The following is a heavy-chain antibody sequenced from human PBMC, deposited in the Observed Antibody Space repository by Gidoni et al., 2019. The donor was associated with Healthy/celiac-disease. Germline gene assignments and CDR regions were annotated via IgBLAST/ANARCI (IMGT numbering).Heavy chain of an antibody. CDR2: IYYSGST. J-gene: IGHJ5*02. V-gene: IGHV4-39*01. CDR1: GGSISSSSYY. Sequence: QLPLQESGPGLVKPSETLSLTCTVSGGSISSSSYYWGWIRQPPGKGLEWIGSIYYSGSTYYNPSLKSRVTISVDTSKNQFSLKLSSVTAADTAVYYCARRDGGLWFRTDVYVDWFDPWGQGTLVTVSS. CDR3: ARRDGGLWFRTDVYVDWFDP. D-gene: IGHD3-10*01.